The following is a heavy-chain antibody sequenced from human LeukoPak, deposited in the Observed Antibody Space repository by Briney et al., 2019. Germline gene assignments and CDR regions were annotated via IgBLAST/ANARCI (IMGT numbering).Heavy chain of an antibody. CDR3: ASGPWYQLLYLRLHYYMDV. CDR2: IIPIFGTA. D-gene: IGHD2-2*02. CDR1: GGTFSSYA. V-gene: IGHV1-69*05. J-gene: IGHJ6*03. Sequence: ASVKVSCKASGGTFSSYAISWVRQAPGQGLEWMGGIIPIFGTANYAQKFQGRVTITTDESTSTAYMELSSLRSEDTAVYYCASGPWYQLLYLRLHYYMDVWGKGTTVTVSS.